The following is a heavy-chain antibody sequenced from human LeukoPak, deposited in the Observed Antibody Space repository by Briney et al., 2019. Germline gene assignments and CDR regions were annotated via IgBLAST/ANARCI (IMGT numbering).Heavy chain of an antibody. CDR2: INPNSGGT. D-gene: IGHD3-9*01. Sequence: ASVKVSCKASGYTFTGYYMHWVRQAPGQGLEWMGWINPNSGGTNYAQKFQGRVTMTRDTSISTAYMELSRLRSDDTAVYYCARDYDILTIFDAFDIWGQGTMVTVSS. V-gene: IGHV1-2*02. CDR3: ARDYDILTIFDAFDI. CDR1: GYTFTGYY. J-gene: IGHJ3*02.